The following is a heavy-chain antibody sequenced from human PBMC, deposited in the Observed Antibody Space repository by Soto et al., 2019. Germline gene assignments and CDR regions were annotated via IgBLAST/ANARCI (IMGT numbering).Heavy chain of an antibody. D-gene: IGHD6-19*01. CDR3: ARPKGSYSSGYYYFDY. Sequence: SVKVSCKTSGGTFSTHAIYWVRQAPGQGLEWMGAIIPLFGTADYAQKFQGRVTITADESTSTAYMELSSLRSEDTAVYYCARPKGSYSSGYYYFDYWGQGTLVTVSS. V-gene: IGHV1-69*13. J-gene: IGHJ4*02. CDR2: IIPLFGTA. CDR1: GGTFSTHA.